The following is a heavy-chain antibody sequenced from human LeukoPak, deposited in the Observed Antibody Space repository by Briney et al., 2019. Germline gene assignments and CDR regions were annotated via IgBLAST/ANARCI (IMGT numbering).Heavy chain of an antibody. V-gene: IGHV3-74*03. CDR2: IKSDGTFT. D-gene: IGHD3/OR15-3a*01. J-gene: IGHJ6*03. Sequence: GGSLRLSCAASGFTFSSYWMYWVRQAPGKGLVWLSRIKSDGTFTAYADSVKGRFTMSRDNAKNTLYLQMNNLTAEDTAVYYCGRANGREWTGGIYSFMDVWGKGTTVTVSS. CDR1: GFTFSSYW. CDR3: GRANGREWTGGIYSFMDV.